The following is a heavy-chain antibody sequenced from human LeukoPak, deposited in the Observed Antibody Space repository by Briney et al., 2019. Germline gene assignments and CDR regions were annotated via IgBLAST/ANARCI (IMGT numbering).Heavy chain of an antibody. CDR3: AREGGSIDWFDP. V-gene: IGHV3-21*01. CDR1: GFTFSSYS. J-gene: IGHJ5*02. Sequence: GGSLRLSCAASGFTFSSYSMYWVRQAPGKGLEWVSSISSSSSYIYYTDSVKGRFTISRDNAKNSLYLQMNSLRAEDTAVYYCAREGGSIDWFDPWGQGTLVTVSS. CDR2: ISSSSSYI. D-gene: IGHD3-16*01.